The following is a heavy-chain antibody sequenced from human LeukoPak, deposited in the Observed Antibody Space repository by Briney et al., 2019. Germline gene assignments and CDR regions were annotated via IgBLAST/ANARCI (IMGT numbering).Heavy chain of an antibody. CDR2: IRGSGTTT. CDR3: ATDDDDFLDLFEI. Sequence: PGGSLRLPCAASGFTFSRYTISWVRQAPGKGLEWVAGIRGSGTTTYYADSVKGRFTISRDNSKNTLYLQMNSLRDEDTAVYYCATDDDDFLDLFEIWGQGTMVTVSS. D-gene: IGHD3-3*01. V-gene: IGHV3-23*01. J-gene: IGHJ3*02. CDR1: GFTFSRYT.